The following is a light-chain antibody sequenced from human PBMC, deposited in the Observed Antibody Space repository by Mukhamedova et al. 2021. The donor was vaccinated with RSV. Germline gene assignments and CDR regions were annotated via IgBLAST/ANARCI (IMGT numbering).Light chain of an antibody. CDR3: QQYNSYPWT. J-gene: IGKJ1*01. CDR2: KAS. Sequence: IIREKQWYQRRVHGKAPKLLIYKASSLESGVPSRFSGSGSGTEFTLTISSLQPDDFATYYCQQYNSYPWTFGQGTKVEIK. V-gene: IGKV1-5*03. CDR1: IIRE.